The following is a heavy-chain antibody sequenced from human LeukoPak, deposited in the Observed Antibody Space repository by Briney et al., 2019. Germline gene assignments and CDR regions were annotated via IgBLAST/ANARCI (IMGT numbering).Heavy chain of an antibody. J-gene: IGHJ4*02. V-gene: IGHV5-51*01. CDR1: GYSFTNYW. D-gene: IGHD1-26*01. CDR2: IYPGDSDT. CDR3: ARIMGATFFFDY. Sequence: GESLKISCKGSGYSFTNYWIGWARQMPGKGLEWMGIIYPGDSDTRYSPSFRGQVTISADKSISTAYLQWSSLKASDTAIYYCARIMGATFFFDYWGQGTLVTVSS.